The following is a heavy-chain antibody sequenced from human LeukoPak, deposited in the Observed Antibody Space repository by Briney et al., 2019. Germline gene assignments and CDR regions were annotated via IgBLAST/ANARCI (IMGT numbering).Heavy chain of an antibody. Sequence: PGRSLRLSCAASGFTFDDYAMHWVRQAPRKGLEWVSGISWNSGSIGYADSVKGRFTISRDNAKKSLYLQMNSLRAEDTAVYYCVRVLGGSHSMSGDNWGQGTLVTVSS. J-gene: IGHJ4*02. CDR1: GFTFDDYA. D-gene: IGHD1-26*01. V-gene: IGHV3-9*01. CDR3: VRVLGGSHSMSGDN. CDR2: ISWNSGSI.